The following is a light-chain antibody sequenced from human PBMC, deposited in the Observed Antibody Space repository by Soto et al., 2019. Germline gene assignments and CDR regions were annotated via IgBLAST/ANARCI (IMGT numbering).Light chain of an antibody. CDR3: QQSHSTVT. J-gene: IGKJ4*01. Sequence: DIQMTQSPSSLSASVGDSVTITCRASQSISSYLNWYQEKPGKAPKLLIYAASTLQSGVPTRFSGSGSGTDFTLTISSLHPEDVATYYCQQSHSTVTFGGGTKVE. CDR1: QSISSY. CDR2: AAS. V-gene: IGKV1-39*01.